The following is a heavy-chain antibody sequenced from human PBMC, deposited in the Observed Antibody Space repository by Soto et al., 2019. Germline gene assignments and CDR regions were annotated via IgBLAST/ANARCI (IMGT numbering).Heavy chain of an antibody. CDR3: ASRPFWSGYYFDY. CDR1: GGSISSGGYY. CDR2: IYYSGST. Sequence: QVQLQESGPGLVKPSQTLSLTCTVSGGSISSGGYYWSWIRQHPGKGLAWIGYIYYSGSTYYNPSLKSRLNISVDTSKNHFSLKLSSVTAADTAGYYCASRPFWSGYYFDYWGQGTLVTVSS. D-gene: IGHD3-3*01. J-gene: IGHJ4*02. V-gene: IGHV4-31*03.